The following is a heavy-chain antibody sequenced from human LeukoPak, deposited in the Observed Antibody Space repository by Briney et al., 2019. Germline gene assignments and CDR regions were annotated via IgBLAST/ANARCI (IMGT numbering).Heavy chain of an antibody. J-gene: IGHJ4*02. CDR2: ISWNSGSI. V-gene: IGHV3-9*01. CDR3: AKDLPGQWPTVLNN. D-gene: IGHD6-19*01. Sequence: GGSLRLSCAASGFTFDDYAMHWVRQAPGKGLEWVSGISWNSGSIGYADSVKGRFTISRDNAKNSLYLQMSSLRAEDTAVYFCAKDLPGQWPTVLNNWGQGTQVTVSA. CDR1: GFTFDDYA.